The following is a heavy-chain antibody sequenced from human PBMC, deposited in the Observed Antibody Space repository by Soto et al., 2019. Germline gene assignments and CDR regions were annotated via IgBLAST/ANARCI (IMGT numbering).Heavy chain of an antibody. Sequence: QVQVLQSGAEVKKPGASVKVSCKASGYTFTGFVVHWVRLAPGQGLEWLGWINPNTGGTNYAQDFQGRITMTLDTSISTAYLELTSLSSYDTSVYYCARDGIDARIPSYWGQGTLFPVSS. V-gene: IGHV1-2*02. D-gene: IGHD2-21*01. J-gene: IGHJ4*02. CDR2: INPNTGGT. CDR3: ARDGIDARIPSY. CDR1: GYTFTGFV.